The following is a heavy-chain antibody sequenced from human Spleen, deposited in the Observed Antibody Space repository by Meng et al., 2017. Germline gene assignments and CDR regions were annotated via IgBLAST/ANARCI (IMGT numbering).Heavy chain of an antibody. CDR1: GFSLSTSGVG. J-gene: IGHJ4*02. V-gene: IGHV2-5*02. CDR2: IYWDDDK. Sequence: QIPLKESAPTLVKPTQTLTLTCTFSGFSLSTSGVGVGWIRQPPGKALEWLVLIYWDDDKRYSPSLKSRLMITKDTSKNQVVLSMTNMDPVDTATYYCARRPHSTGFDSWGQGTLVTVSS. CDR3: ARRPHSTGFDS. D-gene: IGHD3-22*01.